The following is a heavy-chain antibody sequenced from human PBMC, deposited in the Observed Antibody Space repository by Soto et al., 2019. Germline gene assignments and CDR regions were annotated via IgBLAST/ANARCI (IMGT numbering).Heavy chain of an antibody. CDR3: ARDKVDIVATITYGVNYYYGMDV. CDR1: GGSIRSSSYY. CDR2: IYYSGST. Sequence: SETLSLTCTVSGGSIRSSSYYWGWIRQPPGKGLEWIGSIYYSGSTYYNPSLKSRVTISVDKSKNQFSLKLSSVTAADTAVYYCARDKVDIVATITYGVNYYYGMDVWGQGTTVTVSS. J-gene: IGHJ6*02. D-gene: IGHD5-12*01. V-gene: IGHV4-39*07.